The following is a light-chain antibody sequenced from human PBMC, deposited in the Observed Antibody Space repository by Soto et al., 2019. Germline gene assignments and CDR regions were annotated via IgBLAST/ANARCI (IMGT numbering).Light chain of an antibody. CDR2: GAS. CDR3: HRYSSTFWT. J-gene: IGKJ1*01. CDR1: QSISSSY. V-gene: IGKV3-20*01. Sequence: ESVLTQSPGTLSLSPGERTTLSCRASQSISSSYLAWYQQKPGQAPRLLVYGASSRATGIPDRFSGSGSGTDFTLTISRLEPEDFALYYCHRYSSTFWTLGQGTKVEIK.